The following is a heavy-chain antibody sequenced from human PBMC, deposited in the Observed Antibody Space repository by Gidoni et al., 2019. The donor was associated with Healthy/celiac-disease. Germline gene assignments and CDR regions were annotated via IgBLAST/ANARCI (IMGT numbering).Heavy chain of an antibody. D-gene: IGHD1-26*01. CDR3: AAGRYSGSYYFDY. CDR1: GFTFTSSA. Sequence: QMQLVQSRPEVKKPGTSVKVSCKASGFTFTSSAVQWLRQARGQRLEWIGWIVVGSGNTNYAQKFQERVTITRDMSTSTAYMELSSLRSEDTAVYYCAAGRYSGSYYFDYWGQGTLVTVSS. CDR2: IVVGSGNT. J-gene: IGHJ4*02. V-gene: IGHV1-58*01.